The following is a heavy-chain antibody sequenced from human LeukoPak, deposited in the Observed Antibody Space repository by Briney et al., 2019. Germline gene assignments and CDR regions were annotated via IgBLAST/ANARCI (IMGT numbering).Heavy chain of an antibody. D-gene: IGHD6-13*01. V-gene: IGHV4-59*01. CDR1: GGSITSYY. J-gene: IGHJ1*01. CDR2: IYYSGNT. CDR3: ARSGGLYTSTWYFHR. Sequence: YPSETLSLTCSVSGGSITSYYWSWIRQPPGKGLEWIGYIYYSGNTNYNPSLKSRVTISVDTSKNQFFLKLSSVTAADTAVYYCARSGGLYTSTWYFHRWGQGTLVTVSS.